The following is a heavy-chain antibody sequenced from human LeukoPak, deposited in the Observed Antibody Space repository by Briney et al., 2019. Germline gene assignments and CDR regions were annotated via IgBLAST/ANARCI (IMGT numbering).Heavy chain of an antibody. Sequence: SGGSLRLSCAASGFTFSSYAMNWVRQAPGKGLEWVSGISGSGVSTYYADSVKGRFTISRDNSKNTLYLQMNSLRAEDTAVYYCAKGPRECDLVWFDYWGQGTLVTVSS. CDR3: AKGPRECDLVWFDY. CDR1: GFTFSSYA. V-gene: IGHV3-23*01. J-gene: IGHJ4*02. CDR2: ISGSGVST. D-gene: IGHD6-13*01.